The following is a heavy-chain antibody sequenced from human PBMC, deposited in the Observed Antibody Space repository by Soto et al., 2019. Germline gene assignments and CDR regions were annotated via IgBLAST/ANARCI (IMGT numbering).Heavy chain of an antibody. J-gene: IGHJ5*02. CDR3: ARNRYCSGGSCRNWFDP. V-gene: IGHV1-2*02. D-gene: IGHD2-15*01. CDR1: GYTFTGYY. Sequence: GASVKVSCKASGYTFTGYYMHWVRQAPGQGLEWMGWINPNSGGTNYAQKFQGRVTMTRDTSISTAYMELSRLRSDDTAVYYCARNRYCSGGSCRNWFDPWGQGXLVTVYS. CDR2: INPNSGGT.